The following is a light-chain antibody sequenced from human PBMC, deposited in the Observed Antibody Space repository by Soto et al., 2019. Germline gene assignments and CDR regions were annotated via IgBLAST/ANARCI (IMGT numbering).Light chain of an antibody. Sequence: QSALTQPASVSGAPGQSITISCTGTSSDIGDYTDVSWYQQPPSKATKLMIYDDIIRPSGVSSCFSGSKSANTASLTISGLQAEDDADYYCTSCTTSTTMIFGGGTKLTVL. CDR3: TSCTTSTTMI. J-gene: IGLJ2*01. CDR1: SSDIGDYTD. CDR2: DDI. V-gene: IGLV2-14*03.